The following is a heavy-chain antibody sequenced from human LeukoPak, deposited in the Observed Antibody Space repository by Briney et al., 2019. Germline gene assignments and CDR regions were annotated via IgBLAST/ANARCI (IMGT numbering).Heavy chain of an antibody. V-gene: IGHV3-43*02. Sequence: GGSLRLSCAASGFTSDDYAMHWVRQAPGKGLEWVSLISGDGGSTYYADSVKGRFTISRDNSKNSLYLQMNSLRTEDTALYYCAKDITMVRGVIAPFGYWGQGTLVTVSS. J-gene: IGHJ4*02. CDR2: ISGDGGST. CDR1: GFTSDDYA. D-gene: IGHD3-10*01. CDR3: AKDITMVRGVIAPFGY.